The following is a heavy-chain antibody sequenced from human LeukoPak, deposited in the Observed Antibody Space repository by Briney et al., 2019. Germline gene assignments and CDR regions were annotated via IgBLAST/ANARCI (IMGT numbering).Heavy chain of an antibody. CDR1: GYTFTDYS. CDR2: INPKNGGT. V-gene: IGHV1-2*02. D-gene: IGHD2/OR15-2a*01. CDR3: ARDLYCNSAKCYSNWFDT. Sequence: GASVKVSCKPSGYTFTDYSIHWLRQVPGQGPEWIGWINPKNGGTNYAQTFQGRVTMTRDTSITTAYKELSSLRSDDTAVYYCARDLYCNSAKCYSNWFDTWGQGTLVTVSS. J-gene: IGHJ5*02.